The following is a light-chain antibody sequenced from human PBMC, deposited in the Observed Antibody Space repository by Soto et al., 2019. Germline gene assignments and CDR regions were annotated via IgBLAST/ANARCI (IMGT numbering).Light chain of an antibody. CDR1: SSNIGSNY. CDR2: RNN. J-gene: IGLJ7*01. CDR3: AAWDDSLSANWV. Sequence: QSVLTQPPSASGTPGQRVTISCSGSSSNIGSNYVYWYQQLPGTAPKLLIYRNNQRPSGVPDRFSGSKSGTSASLAISGRRSEEEADYYCAAWDDSLSANWVFGGGTQLTVL. V-gene: IGLV1-47*01.